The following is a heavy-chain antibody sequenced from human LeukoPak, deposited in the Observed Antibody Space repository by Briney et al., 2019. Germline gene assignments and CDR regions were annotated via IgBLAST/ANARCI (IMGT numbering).Heavy chain of an antibody. CDR1: GGSFSGYY. Sequence: SETLSLTCAVYGGSFSGYYWSWVRQPPGKGLEWIGKINHSGSTNYNPSLKSRVTISVDTSKNQFSLKLSSVTAADTAVYYCARRRYDFWSGLRPYTWDMDVWGKGTTVTVSS. CDR2: INHSGST. J-gene: IGHJ6*03. D-gene: IGHD3-3*01. CDR3: ARRRYDFWSGLRPYTWDMDV. V-gene: IGHV4-34*01.